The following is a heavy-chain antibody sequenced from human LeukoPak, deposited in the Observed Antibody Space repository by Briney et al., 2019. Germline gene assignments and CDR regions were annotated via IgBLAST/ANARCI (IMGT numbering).Heavy chain of an antibody. V-gene: IGHV3-21*01. D-gene: IGHD6-19*01. Sequence: GGSLRLSCAASGFTFSSYSMNWVRQAPGKGLEWVSSISSSSSYIYYADSVKGRFTISRDNAKNSLYLQMNSLRAEDTAVYYCARDLLPEQWLVWRFSTNNWFDPWGQGTLVTVSS. CDR3: ARDLLPEQWLVWRFSTNNWFDP. CDR1: GFTFSSYS. CDR2: ISSSSSYI. J-gene: IGHJ5*02.